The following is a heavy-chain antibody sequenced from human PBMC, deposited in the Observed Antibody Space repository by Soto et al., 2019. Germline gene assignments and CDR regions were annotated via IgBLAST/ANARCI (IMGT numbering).Heavy chain of an antibody. CDR1: GFTFTRFG. CDR2: IAYDGGNK. Sequence: QVQLVESGGGVVQPGRSLRLSCAASGFTFTRFGMHWVRQAPGKGLEWVAGIAYDGGNKYYADSVKGRFTISRDNSKNTMYLQMDSLRPEASSVYYCAKDSFGGAAHQWLIRPPDYWGQGTLVTVSS. CDR3: AKDSFGGAAHQWLIRPPDY. J-gene: IGHJ4*02. D-gene: IGHD3-3*01. V-gene: IGHV3-30*18.